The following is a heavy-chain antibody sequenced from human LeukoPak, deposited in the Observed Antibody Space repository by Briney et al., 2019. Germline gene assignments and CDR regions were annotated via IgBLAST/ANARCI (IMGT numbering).Heavy chain of an antibody. J-gene: IGHJ3*01. D-gene: IGHD1-26*01. Sequence: PSETLSLTCAVSGGSTGTYYWSWIRQPPGRGLEWIAYIHHSGSTNSNPSLKSRVTVSLDTSNNQFSLKLTSVTAADTAVYYCARSKVGATIYAFDVWGQGTMVTVSS. CDR3: ARSKVGATIYAFDV. CDR2: IHHSGST. CDR1: GGSTGTYY. V-gene: IGHV4-59*01.